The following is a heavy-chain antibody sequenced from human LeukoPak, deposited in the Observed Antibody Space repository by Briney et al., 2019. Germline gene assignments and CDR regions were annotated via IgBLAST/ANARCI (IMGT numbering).Heavy chain of an antibody. J-gene: IGHJ6*02. CDR3: ARDQLYYLGSGSLTVGPFHGMDV. D-gene: IGHD3-10*01. CDR1: GYTFTSYG. CDR2: MNPNSANT. V-gene: IGHV1-8*02. Sequence: ASVKVSCKPSGYTFTSYGINWVRQAAGQGLEWMGWMNPNSANTGYAEKFQGRVSMTRNNPISTAYMELSGLRSEDTAVYYCARDQLYYLGSGSLTVGPFHGMDVWGQGTTVTVS.